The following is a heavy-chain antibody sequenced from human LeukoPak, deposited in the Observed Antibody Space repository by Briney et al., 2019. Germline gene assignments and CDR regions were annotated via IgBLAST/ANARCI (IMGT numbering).Heavy chain of an antibody. CDR1: GFSVSTGGVG. J-gene: IGHJ3*01. CDR2: LYWDDSK. CDR3: AYRRYSTSSFGSFDV. Sequence: ESGPTLVKPTQPLTLTCTFSGFSVSTGGVGGGWIRQPPGKALEWLALLYWDDSKPYNPSLRDRLTITQDTSKNQVVLTMTNMDPADTATYFCAYRRYSTSSFGSFDVWGQGTVVTVSS. D-gene: IGHD6-6*01. V-gene: IGHV2-5*02.